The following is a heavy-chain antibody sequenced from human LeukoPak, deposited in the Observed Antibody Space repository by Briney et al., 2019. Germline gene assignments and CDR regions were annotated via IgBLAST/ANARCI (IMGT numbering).Heavy chain of an antibody. D-gene: IGHD6-13*01. J-gene: IGHJ4*02. V-gene: IGHV3-48*04. CDR2: ISSSAASL. CDR1: GFTFSSYS. Sequence: PGGSLRLSCAASGFTFSSYSMNWVRQAPGKGLEWISYISSSAASLYYADSVKGRFTISRDNTQNSLYLQMNSLRAEDTAVYYCARVSSSSSYYFDYWGQGTLVTVSS. CDR3: ARVSSSSSYYFDY.